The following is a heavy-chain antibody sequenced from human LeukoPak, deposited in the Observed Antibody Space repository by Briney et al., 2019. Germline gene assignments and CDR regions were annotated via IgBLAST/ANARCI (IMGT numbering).Heavy chain of an antibody. V-gene: IGHV1-2*02. Sequence: ASVKVSCKASGYTFTSYGISWVRQAPGQGLEWMGWINPNSGGTNYAQKFQGRVTMTRDTSISTAYMELSRLRSDDTAVYYCARDKYQLLSYYYYMDVWGKGTTVTISS. D-gene: IGHD2-2*01. CDR3: ARDKYQLLSYYYYMDV. CDR1: GYTFTSYG. CDR2: INPNSGGT. J-gene: IGHJ6*03.